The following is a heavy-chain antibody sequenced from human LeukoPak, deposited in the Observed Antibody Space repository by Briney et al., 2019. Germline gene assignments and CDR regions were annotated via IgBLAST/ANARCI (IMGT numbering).Heavy chain of an antibody. CDR1: GGSFSGYY. V-gene: IGHV4-34*01. Sequence: PSETLSLTCTVYGGSFSGYYWSWIRQPPGKGLEWIGEINHSGSTNYNPSLKSRVTISVDTSKNQFSLKLSFVTAADTAVYYCARRRGYSYGYGRWGQGTLVTVSS. CDR2: INHSGST. D-gene: IGHD5-18*01. CDR3: ARRRGYSYGYGR. J-gene: IGHJ4*02.